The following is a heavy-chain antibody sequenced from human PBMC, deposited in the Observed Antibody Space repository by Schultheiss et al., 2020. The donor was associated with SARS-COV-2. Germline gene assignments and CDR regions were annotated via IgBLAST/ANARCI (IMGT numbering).Heavy chain of an antibody. J-gene: IGHJ4*02. Sequence: SETLSLTCTVSGGSISGYYWSWIRQPAGKGLEWIGEINHSGSTNYNPSLKSRVTISVDRSKNQFSLKLSSVTAADTAVYYCARRLFGAYFDYWGQGTLVTVSS. CDR1: GGSISGYY. CDR3: ARRLFGAYFDY. CDR2: INHSGST. D-gene: IGHD4/OR15-4a*01. V-gene: IGHV4-59*08.